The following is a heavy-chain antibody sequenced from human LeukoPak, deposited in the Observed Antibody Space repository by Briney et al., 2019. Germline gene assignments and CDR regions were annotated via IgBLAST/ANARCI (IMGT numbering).Heavy chain of an antibody. V-gene: IGHV4-4*07. CDR1: GGSISSYY. D-gene: IGHD1-26*01. CDR3: ATDGSYSGAAAY. CDR2: IYTSGST. Sequence: SETLSLTCTVSGGSISSYYWSWIRQPAGKGLEWIGRIYTSGSTNYNPSLKSRVTMSVDTSKNQCSLKLSSVTAADTAVYYCATDGSYSGAAAYWGQGTLVTVSS. J-gene: IGHJ4*02.